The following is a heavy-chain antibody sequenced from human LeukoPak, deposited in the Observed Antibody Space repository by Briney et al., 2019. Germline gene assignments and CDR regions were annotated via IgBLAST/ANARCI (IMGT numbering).Heavy chain of an antibody. CDR3: ARASAYDFWSGYFDY. Sequence: PSQTLSLTCTVSGGSISSGSYYWSWIRQPAGKGLEWIGRIYTSGSTNYNPSLKSRVTISVDTSKNQFSLKLSSVTAADTAVYYCARASAYDFWSGYFDYWGQGTLVTVSS. J-gene: IGHJ4*02. V-gene: IGHV4-61*02. CDR1: GGSISSGSYY. D-gene: IGHD3-3*01. CDR2: IYTSGST.